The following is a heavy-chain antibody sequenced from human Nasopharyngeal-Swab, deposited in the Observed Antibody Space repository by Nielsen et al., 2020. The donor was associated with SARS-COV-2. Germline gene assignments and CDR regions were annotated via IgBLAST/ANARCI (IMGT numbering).Heavy chain of an antibody. J-gene: IGHJ4*02. CDR1: GFTFSDYY. CDR3: AKESGYSSGWIAYFDY. V-gene: IGHV3-11*06. D-gene: IGHD6-19*01. CDR2: ISSSSSYT. Sequence: GESLKISCAASGFTFSDYYMSWIRQAPGKGLEWVSYISSSSSYTNYADSVKGRFTISRDNSKNTLYLQMNSLRAEDTAVYYCAKESGYSSGWIAYFDYWGQGTLVTVSS.